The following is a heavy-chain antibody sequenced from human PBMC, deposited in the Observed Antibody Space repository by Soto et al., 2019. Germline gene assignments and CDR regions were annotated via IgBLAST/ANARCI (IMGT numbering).Heavy chain of an antibody. CDR1: GYTFTSSY. CDR2: INPSAGST. J-gene: IGHJ4*02. D-gene: IGHD3-16*01. Sequence: QVQLVQSGAEVKKPGASVTVSCKAPGYTFTSSYIHWVRQAPGQGLEWMGIINPSAGSTSYARKLQGRVTLPKDTSTSTVYIELNSLRSEDTAVYYCACWGMSPGDWGQGTLVTVSS. CDR3: ACWGMSPGD. V-gene: IGHV1-46*04.